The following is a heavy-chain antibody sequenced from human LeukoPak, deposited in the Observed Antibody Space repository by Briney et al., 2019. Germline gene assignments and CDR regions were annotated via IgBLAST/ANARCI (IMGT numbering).Heavy chain of an antibody. CDR3: AKVRNSEDYYGSGIWNYYYGMDV. D-gene: IGHD3-10*01. J-gene: IGHJ6*02. CDR1: GFTFSSYG. Sequence: PGGSLRLSCAASGFTFSSYGMHWVRQAPGKGLEWVAVISYDGSNKYYADSVKGRFTISRDNSKNTLYLQMNSLRAEDTAVYYCAKVRNSEDYYGSGIWNYYYGMDVWGQGTTVTVPS. V-gene: IGHV3-30*18. CDR2: ISYDGSNK.